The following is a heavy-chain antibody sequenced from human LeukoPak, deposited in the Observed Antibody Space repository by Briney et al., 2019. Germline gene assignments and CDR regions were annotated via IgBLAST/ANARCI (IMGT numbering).Heavy chain of an antibody. D-gene: IGHD6-19*01. CDR1: GYTFTSYY. CDR2: INPSGGST. J-gene: IGHJ4*02. V-gene: IGHV1-46*01. Sequence: ASVKVSCKASGYTFTSYYMHWVRQAPGQGLEWMGIINPSGGSTSYAQKFQGRVTMTRDTSTSTVYMELSSLRSEDTAVYYCARVRILGIAVADFDYWGQGTLVTVSS. CDR3: ARVRILGIAVADFDY.